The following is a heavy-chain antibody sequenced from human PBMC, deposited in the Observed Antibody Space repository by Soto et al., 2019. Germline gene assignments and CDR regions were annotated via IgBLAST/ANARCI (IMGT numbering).Heavy chain of an antibody. CDR1: VGSISSSSYY. CDR2: IYYSGST. CDR3: ARLYSTSNYSYYYYGMEV. V-gene: IGHV4-39*01. J-gene: IGHJ6*01. Sequence: XETLSLTCTFSVGSISSSSYYCGWIRQPPWKGLEWIESIYYSGSTYYNPSLKSRVTISVDTSKNQFSLKLSSVTAADTAVYYCARLYSTSNYSYYYYGMEVLGQGTTVIVSS. D-gene: IGHD2-2*02.